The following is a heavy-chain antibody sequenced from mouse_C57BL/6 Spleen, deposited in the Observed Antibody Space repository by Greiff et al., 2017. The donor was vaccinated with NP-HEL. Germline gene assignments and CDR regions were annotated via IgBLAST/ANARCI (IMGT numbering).Heavy chain of an antibody. D-gene: IGHD1-1*01. CDR1: GYTFTSYW. CDR3: ARRGSSYYFDY. CDR2: IYPGSGST. J-gene: IGHJ2*01. V-gene: IGHV1-55*01. Sequence: QVQLQQPGAELVKPGASVKMSCKASGYTFTSYWITWVKQRPGQGLEWIGDIYPGSGSTNYNEKFKSKATLTVDKSSRTAYMQLSSLTSEDSAVYYCARRGSSYYFDYWGQGTTLTVSS.